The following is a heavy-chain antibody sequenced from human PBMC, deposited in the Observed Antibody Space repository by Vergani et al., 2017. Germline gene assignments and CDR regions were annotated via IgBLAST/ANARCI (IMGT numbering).Heavy chain of an antibody. V-gene: IGHV1-69*01. D-gene: IGHD1-26*01. Sequence: QVQLVQSGAEVKKPGSSVKVSCKASGGPFSSYAISWVRQAPGQGLEWMGGIIPIFGTANYAQKLQGSVTITADESTSTAYMELSSLRSEDTAVYYCARDFSGGYRPHYYYYMDVWGKGTTVTVSS. CDR1: GGPFSSYA. J-gene: IGHJ6*03. CDR2: IIPIFGTA. CDR3: ARDFSGGYRPHYYYYMDV.